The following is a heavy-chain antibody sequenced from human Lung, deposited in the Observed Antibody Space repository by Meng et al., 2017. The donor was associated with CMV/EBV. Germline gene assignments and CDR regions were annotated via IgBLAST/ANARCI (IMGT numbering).Heavy chain of an antibody. CDR2: INPSGGST. CDR1: GYTFTSCY. J-gene: IGHJ1*01. V-gene: IGHV1-46*01. Sequence: ASVKVSCKASGYTFTSCYMHWVRQAPGQGLEWMGIINPSGGSTSYAQKFQGRVTMTRDTSTSTVYMELSSLRSEDTAVYYCARLYCSSTSCYTAGYFQHWGQGTLVTVSS. CDR3: ARLYCSSTSCYTAGYFQH. D-gene: IGHD2-2*02.